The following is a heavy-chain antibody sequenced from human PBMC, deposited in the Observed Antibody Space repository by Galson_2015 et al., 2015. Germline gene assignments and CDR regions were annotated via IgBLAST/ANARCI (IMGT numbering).Heavy chain of an antibody. J-gene: IGHJ4*02. D-gene: IGHD3-3*01. V-gene: IGHV1-8*01. CDR3: ARGNFWSGYYGFDY. CDR2: MNPNSGNT. CDR1: GYTFTSYD. Sequence: SVKVSCKASGYTFTSYDINWVRQATGQGLEWMGWMNPNSGNTGYAQKFQGRVTMTRNTSISTAYMKLSSLRSEDTAVYYCARGNFWSGYYGFDYWGQGTLVTVSS.